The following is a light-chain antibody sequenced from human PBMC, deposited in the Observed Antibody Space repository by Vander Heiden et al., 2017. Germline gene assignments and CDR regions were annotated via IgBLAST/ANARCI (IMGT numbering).Light chain of an antibody. CDR3: QAWDTSTAV. J-gene: IGLJ2*01. CDR1: KLGDKY. Sequence: SYELTQSSSLAVSPGQTASITCSGDKLGDKYASWYQQKPGQSPILIIYQNAKRPSGIPERFSGSNSGNTATLTISGTQAMDEADYYCQAWDTSTAVFGGGTKLTVL. CDR2: QNA. V-gene: IGLV3-1*01.